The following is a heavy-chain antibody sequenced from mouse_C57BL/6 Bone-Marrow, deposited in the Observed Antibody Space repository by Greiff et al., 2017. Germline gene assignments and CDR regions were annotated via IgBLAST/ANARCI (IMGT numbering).Heavy chain of an antibody. CDR1: GFTFNTYA. V-gene: IGHV10-3*01. Sequence: EVHLVESGGGLVQPKGSLKLSCAASGFTFNTYAMHWVRQAPGKGLEWVARTRSKSSNYATYYADSVKDRLTISRDDSQSMLYLQMNNLKTEDTAMYYCVRDLLDYWGQGTTLTVSS. J-gene: IGHJ2*01. CDR2: TRSKSSNYAT. CDR3: VRDLLDY.